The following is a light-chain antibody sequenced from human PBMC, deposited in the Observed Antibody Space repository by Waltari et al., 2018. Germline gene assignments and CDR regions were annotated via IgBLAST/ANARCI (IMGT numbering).Light chain of an antibody. Sequence: QSVLTQPPSLSAAPGQKVTISCSGSSTNIGNDSVSLYQQLPGTAPKLFIYANNKRPSGIPDRFSGSKSGTSATLGITGLQTGDEADYYCGTWDTSLSALMFGGGTKLTVL. CDR3: GTWDTSLSALM. CDR1: STNIGNDS. V-gene: IGLV1-51*02. J-gene: IGLJ3*02. CDR2: ANN.